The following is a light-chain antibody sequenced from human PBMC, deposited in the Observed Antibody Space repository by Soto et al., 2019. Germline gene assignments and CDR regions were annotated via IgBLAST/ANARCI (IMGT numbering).Light chain of an antibody. CDR1: QSVGSN. CDR2: GAS. J-gene: IGKJ3*01. Sequence: DIVMTQSPATLSVSPGGRATLSCRASQSVGSNVAWYQQKPGQPPRLLIYGASTRAAGVPARFSGSGYGRQFSLTISSLQSEDFAIYYCQQRSNWPTFGPGTKVDIK. V-gene: IGKV3-15*01. CDR3: QQRSNWPT.